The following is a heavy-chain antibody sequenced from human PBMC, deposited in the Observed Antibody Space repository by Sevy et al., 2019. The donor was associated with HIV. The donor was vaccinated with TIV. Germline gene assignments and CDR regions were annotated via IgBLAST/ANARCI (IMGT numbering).Heavy chain of an antibody. V-gene: IGHV3-30*18. D-gene: IGHD3-22*01. CDR3: AKDLNEKYESGGYWVGALDN. J-gene: IGHJ4*02. CDR1: GFTFGNFG. Sequence: GGSLRLSCAASGFTFGNFGMHWVRQAPGKGLEWVAVISFDGSEHYYADSVKGRLTISRDNFKNALFLEMKSLRAEDTAVYYRAKDLNEKYESGGYWVGALDNGGQGTRVTVSS. CDR2: ISFDGSEH.